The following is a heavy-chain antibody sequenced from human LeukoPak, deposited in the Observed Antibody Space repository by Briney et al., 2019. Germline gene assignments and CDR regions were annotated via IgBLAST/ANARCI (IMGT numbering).Heavy chain of an antibody. J-gene: IGHJ4*02. CDR2: INPSGGST. CDR1: GYTFTSYY. D-gene: IGHD3-10*01. CDR3: AKAIPLWFGELNFDY. V-gene: IGHV1-46*01. Sequence: ASVKVSCKASGYTFTSYYMHWVRQAPGQGLEWMGIINPSGGSTSYAQKLQGRVTMTRDMSTSTVYMELSSLRSEDTAVYYCAKAIPLWFGELNFDYWGQGTLVTVSS.